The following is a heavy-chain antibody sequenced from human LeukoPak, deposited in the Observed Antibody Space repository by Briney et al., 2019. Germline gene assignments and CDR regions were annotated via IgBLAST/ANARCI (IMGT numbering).Heavy chain of an antibody. J-gene: IGHJ4*02. V-gene: IGHV1-69*02. D-gene: IGHD5-12*01. CDR2: IIPILGIA. Sequence: ASVKVSCKASGYTFTYRYLHWVRQAPGQGLEWMGRIIPILGIANYAQKFQGRVTITADKSTSTAYMELSSLRSEDTAVYYCARAPWRWLQNGGYFDYWGQGTLVTVSS. CDR3: ARAPWRWLQNGGYFDY. CDR1: GYTFTYRY.